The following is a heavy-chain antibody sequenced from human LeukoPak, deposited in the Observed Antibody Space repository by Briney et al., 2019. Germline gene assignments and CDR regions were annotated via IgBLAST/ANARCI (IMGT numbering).Heavy chain of an antibody. D-gene: IGHD2-21*02. Sequence: ASVKVPCKTSGYTFATYFIHWVRQAPGQGLEWMGYIKPNSGVTNYAQKFRGRVTMTWDTSISTAYIELSGLTSDDTAIYYCARPTYCGSNCYFNFDYWGQGTLVTVSS. V-gene: IGHV1-2*02. CDR1: GYTFATYF. CDR3: ARPTYCGSNCYFNFDY. J-gene: IGHJ4*02. CDR2: IKPNSGVT.